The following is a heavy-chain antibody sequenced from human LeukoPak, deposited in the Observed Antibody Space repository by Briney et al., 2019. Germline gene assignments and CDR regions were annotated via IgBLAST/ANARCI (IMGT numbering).Heavy chain of an antibody. CDR3: ARDSVDGGLFDY. CDR1: GFAFGSEA. V-gene: IGHV3-23*01. D-gene: IGHD3/OR15-3a*01. CDR2: ISPGGGTT. J-gene: IGHJ4*02. Sequence: GGSLRLSCAVSGFAFGSEAMSWVRQSPARGLEWVASISPGGGTTYYADYVKGRFSISRDNAKNSLYLQMNSLRAEDTAVYYCARDSVDGGLFDYWGQGTLVTVSS.